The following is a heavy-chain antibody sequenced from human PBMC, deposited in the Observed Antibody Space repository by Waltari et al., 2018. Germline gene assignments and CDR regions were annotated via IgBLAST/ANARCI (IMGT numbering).Heavy chain of an antibody. J-gene: IGHJ2*01. CDR2: ISSSSTI. CDR1: GFPFSSYS. CDR3: ARVAAAGYFDL. D-gene: IGHD6-13*01. V-gene: IGHV3-48*01. Sequence: EVQLVESGGGLVQPGGSLRLSCAASGFPFSSYSMTWVRQAPGKGLEWVSYISSSSTIYYADSVKGRFTISRDNAKNSLYLQMNSLRAEDTAVYYCARVAAAGYFDLWGRGTLVTVSS.